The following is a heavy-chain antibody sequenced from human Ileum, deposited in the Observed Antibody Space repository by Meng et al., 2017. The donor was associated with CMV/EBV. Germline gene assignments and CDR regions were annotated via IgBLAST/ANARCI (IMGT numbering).Heavy chain of an antibody. CDR2: INSDGSST. Sequence: GESLKISCAASGFTFSSYWMHWVRQAPGKGLVWVSRINSDGSSTNYADSVKGRFTISRDNAENTLYLQMNSLRAEDTAVYYCARARGYCSSTSCRYYFDYWGQGTLVTVSS. CDR3: ARARGYCSSTSCRYYFDY. CDR1: GFTFSSYW. D-gene: IGHD2-2*01. J-gene: IGHJ4*02. V-gene: IGHV3-74*01.